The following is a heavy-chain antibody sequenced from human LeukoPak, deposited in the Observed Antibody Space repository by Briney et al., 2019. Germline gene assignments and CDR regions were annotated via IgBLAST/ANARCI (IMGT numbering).Heavy chain of an antibody. V-gene: IGHV1-18*04. CDR1: GYTFTSYG. CDR2: INAYNGNT. D-gene: IGHD3-10*01. Sequence: ASVKVSCKASGYTFTSYGISWVRQAPGQGLEWMGRINAYNGNTNYAQKLQGRVTMTTDTSTSTAYMELRSLRSDDTAVYYCARPYGSGSYYNSPLDYWGQGTLVTVSS. J-gene: IGHJ4*02. CDR3: ARPYGSGSYYNSPLDY.